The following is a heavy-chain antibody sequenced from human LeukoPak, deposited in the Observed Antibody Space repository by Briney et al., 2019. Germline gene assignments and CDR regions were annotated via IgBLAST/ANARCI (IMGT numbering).Heavy chain of an antibody. V-gene: IGHV3-23*01. Sequence: PGGSLRLSCAASGFTFSKFPMGWVRQAPGRGLEWVSAISASGDVTFYADSLKGRFTISRDNSKNTLYLQMNSLRAEDTAVYYCAKNYNYYYMDVWGKGTTVTVSS. CDR1: GFTFSKFP. J-gene: IGHJ6*03. CDR2: ISASGDVT. CDR3: AKNYNYYYMDV.